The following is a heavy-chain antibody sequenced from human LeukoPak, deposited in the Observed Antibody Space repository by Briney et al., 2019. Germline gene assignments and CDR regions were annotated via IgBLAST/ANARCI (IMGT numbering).Heavy chain of an antibody. CDR3: ARDPSGDWWFDP. CDR2: ISSASNYI. CDR1: GITLSTYS. D-gene: IGHD3/OR15-3a*01. Sequence: PGGSLRLSCEGSGITLSTYSMNWIRQAPGKGLEWVSSISSASNYIFYADSVKGRFTISRDNAKNSAYLQMNNLKADDTAGYYGARDPSGDWWFDPWGQGTLVTVSS. J-gene: IGHJ5*02. V-gene: IGHV3-21*01.